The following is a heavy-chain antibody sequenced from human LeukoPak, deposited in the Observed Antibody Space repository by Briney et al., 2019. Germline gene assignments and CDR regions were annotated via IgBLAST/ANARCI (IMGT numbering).Heavy chain of an antibody. CDR3: ARGYSSSLYYFDY. V-gene: IGHV1-69*01. Sequence: SVKVSCKASGGTFSSYAISWVRQAPGQGLDWMGGIIPIFGTANYAQKFQGRVTITADESTSTAYMELSSLRSEDTAVYYCARGYSSSLYYFDYWGQGTLVTVSS. CDR1: GGTFSSYA. J-gene: IGHJ4*02. CDR2: IIPIFGTA. D-gene: IGHD6-13*01.